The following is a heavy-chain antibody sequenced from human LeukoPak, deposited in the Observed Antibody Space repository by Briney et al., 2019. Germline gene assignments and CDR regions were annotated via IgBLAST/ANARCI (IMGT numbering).Heavy chain of an antibody. CDR3: AKDRSHNFYGDYVY. CDR2: ISGSGGST. Sequence: PGGSLRLSCAASGFIFRNYGMNWVRQAPGKGLEWVSAISGSGGSTYYADSVKGRFTISRDNSKNTLYLQMNSLRAEDTAVYYCAKDRSHNFYGDYVYWGQGTLVTVSS. D-gene: IGHD4-17*01. CDR1: GFIFRNYG. J-gene: IGHJ4*02. V-gene: IGHV3-23*01.